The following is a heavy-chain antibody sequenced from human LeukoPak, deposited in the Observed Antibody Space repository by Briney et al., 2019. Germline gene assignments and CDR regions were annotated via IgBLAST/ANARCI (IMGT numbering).Heavy chain of an antibody. CDR3: ASNPGTSSWGKQQGDGMDV. CDR2: MNPNSGNT. V-gene: IGHV1-8*01. J-gene: IGHJ6*02. CDR1: GYTFTSYD. D-gene: IGHD6-13*01. Sequence: ASVKVSCKASGYTFTSYDINWVRQATGQGLEWIGWMNPNSGNTGYAQKFQGRVTMTRNTSISTACMELSSLRSEDTAVYYCASNPGTSSWGKQQGDGMDVWGQGTTVTVSS.